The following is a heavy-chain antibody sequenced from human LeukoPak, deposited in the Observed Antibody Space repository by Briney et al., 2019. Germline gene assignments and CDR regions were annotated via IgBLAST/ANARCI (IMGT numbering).Heavy chain of an antibody. V-gene: IGHV1-18*01. J-gene: IGHJ4*02. CDR1: GYTFTSYG. CDR3: ARGYSPSIRTTGNDY. D-gene: IGHD1-1*01. CDR2: ISAYNGNT. Sequence: ASVKVSCKASGYTFTSYGISWVRPAPRQGLEWMGWISAYNGNTNYAQKLQGRVTMTTNTSTSTAYMELRSLRSDDTAVYYCARGYSPSIRTTGNDYWGQGTLVTVSS.